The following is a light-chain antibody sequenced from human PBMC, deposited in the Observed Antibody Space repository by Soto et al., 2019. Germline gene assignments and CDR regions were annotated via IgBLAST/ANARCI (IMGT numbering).Light chain of an antibody. CDR2: SNN. V-gene: IGLV1-44*01. Sequence: QSVLTQPPSASGTPGQRVTISCSGSSSNIGSNTVNWYQQLPGTAPKLLIYSNNQRPSGVSDRFSGSKSGNTASLTISGLQAEDEADYYCSSYTTTSTPYVFGTGTKLTVL. J-gene: IGLJ1*01. CDR1: SSNIGSNT. CDR3: SSYTTTSTPYV.